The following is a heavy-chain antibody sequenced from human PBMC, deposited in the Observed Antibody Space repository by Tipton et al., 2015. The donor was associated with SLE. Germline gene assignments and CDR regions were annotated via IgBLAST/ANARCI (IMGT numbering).Heavy chain of an antibody. Sequence: TLSLTCAVYGGSFSGYYWSWIRQPPGKGLEWIGSIYHSGSTYYNPSLKSRVTISVDTSKNQFSLKLSSVTAADTAVYYCARGEGGGYSGCGLGYWGHGTLVTVSS. J-gene: IGHJ4*01. CDR3: ARGEGGGYSGCGLGY. CDR1: GGSFSGYY. CDR2: IYHSGST. V-gene: IGHV4-34*01. D-gene: IGHD5-12*01.